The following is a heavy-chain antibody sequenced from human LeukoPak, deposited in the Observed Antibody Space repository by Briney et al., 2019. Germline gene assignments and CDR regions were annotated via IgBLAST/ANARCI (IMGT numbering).Heavy chain of an antibody. CDR3: ATSKWFGIETEY. V-gene: IGHV4-34*01. J-gene: IGHJ4*02. CDR1: GGSSSGYF. D-gene: IGHD3-10*01. CDR2: INPSGTT. Sequence: PSETLSLTCAVYGGSSSGYFWTWFRQPPGKGLEWIGEINPSGTTKYHPSLKSRVTISGDTSKNQISLELSAVTAADTAVYYCATSKWFGIETEYWGQGTLVTVSS.